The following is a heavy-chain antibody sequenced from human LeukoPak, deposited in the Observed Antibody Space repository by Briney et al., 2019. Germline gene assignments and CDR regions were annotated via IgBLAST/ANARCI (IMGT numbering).Heavy chain of an antibody. CDR2: IYYSGST. CDR3: AGPYCSGGSCYPPIFDY. D-gene: IGHD2-15*01. Sequence: SETLSLTCTVSGGSISSYYWSWIRQPPGKGLEWLGYIYYSGSTNYNPSLKSRVTISVDTSKNQFSLKLSSVTAADTAVYYCAGPYCSGGSCYPPIFDYWGQGTLVTVSS. CDR1: GGSISSYY. V-gene: IGHV4-59*01. J-gene: IGHJ4*02.